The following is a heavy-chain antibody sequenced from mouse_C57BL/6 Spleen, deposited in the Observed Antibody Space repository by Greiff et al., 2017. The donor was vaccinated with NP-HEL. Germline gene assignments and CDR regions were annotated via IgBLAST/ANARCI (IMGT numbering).Heavy chain of an antibody. CDR3: TRSGSLWFAY. CDR1: GYTFTDYE. CDR2: IDPETGGT. V-gene: IGHV1-15*01. J-gene: IGHJ3*01. D-gene: IGHD3-1*01. Sequence: LMESGAELVRPGASVTLSCKASGYTFTDYEMHWVKQTPVHGLEWIGAIDPETGGTAYNQKFKGKAILTADKSSSTAYMELRSLTSEDSAVYYCTRSGSLWFAYWGQGTLVTVSA.